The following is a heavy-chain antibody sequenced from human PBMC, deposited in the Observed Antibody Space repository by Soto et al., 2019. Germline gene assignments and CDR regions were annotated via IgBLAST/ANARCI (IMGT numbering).Heavy chain of an antibody. Sequence: EVQLVESGGGLVQPGRSLRLSCAASGFSFDEYAMHWVRQAPGKGLEWVSGVSWNSGTMGYGDSVRGRFAISRDNAKNSLYLQMNSLTTEDTALYYCAKGFCSSTRCLTYSYMDVWGKGTPVTVSS. CDR3: AKGFCSSTRCLTYSYMDV. D-gene: IGHD2-2*01. V-gene: IGHV3-9*01. CDR2: VSWNSGTM. J-gene: IGHJ6*03. CDR1: GFSFDEYA.